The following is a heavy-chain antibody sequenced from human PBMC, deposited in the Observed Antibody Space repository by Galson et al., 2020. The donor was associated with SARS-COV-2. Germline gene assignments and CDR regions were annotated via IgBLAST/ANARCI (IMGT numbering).Heavy chain of an antibody. D-gene: IGHD4-17*01. J-gene: IGHJ6*02. CDR1: DAPMSIYY. CDR3: ARDPAPLYGDNYYYGMDV. V-gene: IGHV4-59*01. Sequence: ETSETLSLTCSVSDAPMSIYYWSWIRQPPGKGLEWIGYISYSGSTSYNPSPRSRVTISVDLSKNQLSLKVTSVTAADTAVYYCARDPAPLYGDNYYYGMDVWGRGTTVTVSS. CDR2: ISYSGST.